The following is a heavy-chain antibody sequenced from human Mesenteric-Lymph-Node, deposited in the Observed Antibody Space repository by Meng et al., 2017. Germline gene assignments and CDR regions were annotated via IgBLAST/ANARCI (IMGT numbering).Heavy chain of an antibody. CDR2: MNPNNGNT. Sequence: QVHLVQSGAEVKKPWASVKVSCKASEYIFTSYDMNWVRQATGQGLEWMGWMNPNNGNTGYAQKFQGRVTMTTAYMILRSLTSDDTAVYYCARDWDGVNDFFHPWGQGTLVTVSS. J-gene: IGHJ5*02. CDR1: EYIFTSYD. D-gene: IGHD1-1*01. CDR3: ARDWDGVNDFFHP. V-gene: IGHV1-8*01.